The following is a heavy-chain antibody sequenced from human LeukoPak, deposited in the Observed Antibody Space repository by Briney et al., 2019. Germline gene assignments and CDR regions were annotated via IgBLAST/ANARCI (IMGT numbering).Heavy chain of an antibody. D-gene: IGHD1-26*01. CDR3: ARDTGSYGIYYFDY. Sequence: GGSLRLSCAASGFTFSSYSMNWVRQAPGKGLEWVSYISSSSSTIYYAESVKGRFTISRDNAKNSLFLQMNSLRAEDTAVYYCARDTGSYGIYYFDYWGQGTLVTVSS. CDR2: ISSSSSTI. CDR1: GFTFSSYS. V-gene: IGHV3-48*01. J-gene: IGHJ4*02.